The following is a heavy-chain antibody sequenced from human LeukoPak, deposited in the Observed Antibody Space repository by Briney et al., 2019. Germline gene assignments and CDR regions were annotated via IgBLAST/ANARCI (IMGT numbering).Heavy chain of an antibody. CDR2: ISGDGGPT. Sequence: PGGSLRLSCAASEFTFDDYAIHWVRQAPGKGLEWVSLISGDGGPTYYADSVKGRFTISRDNSKNSLYLQMNSLRTEDTALYYCARDGLAVAGTAEYFQHWGQGTLVTVSS. J-gene: IGHJ1*01. V-gene: IGHV3-43*02. D-gene: IGHD6-19*01. CDR3: ARDGLAVAGTAEYFQH. CDR1: EFTFDDYA.